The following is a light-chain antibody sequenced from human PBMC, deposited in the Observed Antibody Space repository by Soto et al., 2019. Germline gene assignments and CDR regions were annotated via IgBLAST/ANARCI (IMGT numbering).Light chain of an antibody. CDR2: GNN. CDR1: SSNIGRNT. Sequence: QSVLTQPPSASGTPGQRVTISCSGSSSNIGRNTVNWYQQLPGTAPKLLIYGNNQRPSGVPARISGSKSGTSASLAISGLQSVDEADYYCAAWDDSLNGHVVFGGGTKLTVL. J-gene: IGLJ2*01. V-gene: IGLV1-44*01. CDR3: AAWDDSLNGHVV.